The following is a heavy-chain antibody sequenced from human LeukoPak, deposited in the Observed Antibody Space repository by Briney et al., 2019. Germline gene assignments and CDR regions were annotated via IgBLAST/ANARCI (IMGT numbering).Heavy chain of an antibody. CDR3: ARDTPYCSSTSCYLYYFDY. D-gene: IGHD2-2*01. CDR2: IIPILGIA. V-gene: IGHV1-69*04. CDR1: GYTFTSYG. Sequence: SVKVSCKASGYTFTSYGISWVRQAPGQGLEWMGRIIPILGIANYAQKFQGRVTITADKSTSTAYMELSSLRSEDTAVYYCARDTPYCSSTSCYLYYFDYWGQGTLVTVSS. J-gene: IGHJ4*02.